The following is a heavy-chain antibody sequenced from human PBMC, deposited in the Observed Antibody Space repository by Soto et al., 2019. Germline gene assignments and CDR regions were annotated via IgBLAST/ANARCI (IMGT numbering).Heavy chain of an antibody. CDR1: GFTFNTYA. CDR3: AKDHKICTDAGCKSGTGAD. CDR2: VGRTGVTT. Sequence: GGSLRLSCAASGFTFNTYAMAWVRQAPGKGLEWVSTVGRTGVTTYYADSVKGRFTISRDNFKNMLFLQMNNLRVDDTAVYYCAKDHKICTDAGCKSGTGADWGQGTLVTVSS. D-gene: IGHD2-8*01. J-gene: IGHJ4*02. V-gene: IGHV3-23*01.